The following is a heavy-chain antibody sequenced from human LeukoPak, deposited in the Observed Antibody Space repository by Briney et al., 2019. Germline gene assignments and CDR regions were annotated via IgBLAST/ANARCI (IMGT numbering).Heavy chain of an antibody. CDR2: IYYSGST. CDR1: GGSISSGSYY. J-gene: IGHJ3*02. V-gene: IGHV4-61*10. D-gene: IGHD3-10*01. CDR3: ARAVREMDI. Sequence: SETLSLTCTVSGGSISSGSYYWSWIRQPAGKGLEWIGYIYYSGSTNYNPSLKSRVTISVDTSKNQFSLKLSSVTAADTAVYYCARAVREMDIWGQGTMVTVSS.